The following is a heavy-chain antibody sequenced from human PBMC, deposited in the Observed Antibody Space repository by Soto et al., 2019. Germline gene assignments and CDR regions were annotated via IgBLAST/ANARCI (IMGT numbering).Heavy chain of an antibody. CDR2: IYYSGST. Sequence: SETLSLTCTVSGGSISSYYWSWIRQPPGKRLEWIGYIYYSGSTNYNPSLKSRVTISVDTSKNQFSLKLSSVTAADTAVYYCARGDGYKTGFDYWGQGTLVTVSS. CDR3: ARGDGYKTGFDY. V-gene: IGHV4-59*01. D-gene: IGHD5-12*01. CDR1: GGSISSYY. J-gene: IGHJ4*02.